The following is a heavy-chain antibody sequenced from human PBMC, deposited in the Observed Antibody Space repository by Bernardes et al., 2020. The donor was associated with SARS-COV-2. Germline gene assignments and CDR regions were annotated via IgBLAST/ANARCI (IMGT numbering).Heavy chain of an antibody. CDR2: INPDSGGT. V-gene: IGHV1-2*02. J-gene: IGHJ6*02. Sequence: ASVKVSCKASGYTFTGYYIHWVRQAPGQGLEWMGWINPDSGGTNYAQKFQGRVTMTRGTSIVTAYMELSRLRSDDTAVYYCARDAGYYYYGLDVWGQGTAVTVSS. CDR3: ARDAGYYYYGLDV. CDR1: GYTFTGYY.